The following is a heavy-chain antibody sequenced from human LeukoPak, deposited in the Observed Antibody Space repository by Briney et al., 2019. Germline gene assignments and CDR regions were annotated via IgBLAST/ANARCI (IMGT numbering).Heavy chain of an antibody. CDR2: VFYTGST. Sequence: SETLSLTCTVSGDSISPYYWSWIRQPPGGGLEGIGYVFYTGSTNYNPSLKSRVTISIDTSRNQFSLKLTSVTPADTAVYYCARTRSRYSTLGYLVQGTLVTVSS. V-gene: IGHV4-59*01. J-gene: IGHJ4*02. CDR1: GDSISPYY. D-gene: IGHD1-26*01. CDR3: ARTRSRYSTLGY.